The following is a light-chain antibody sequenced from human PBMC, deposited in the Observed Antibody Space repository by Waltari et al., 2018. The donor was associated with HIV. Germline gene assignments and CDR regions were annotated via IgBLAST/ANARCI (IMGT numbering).Light chain of an antibody. V-gene: IGLV5-45*01. CDR2: YKSDSDK. CDR3: MIWHSSAWV. CDR1: SGIYAGTYT. Sequence: QAVLTQPASLSASPGASASPPCTLRSGIYAGTYTIYCYQQKPGSPPQYLLRYKSDSDKQQGSGVPSRFSGSKDASANAGILLISGLQSEDEADYYCMIWHSSAWVFGGGTKLTVL. J-gene: IGLJ3*02.